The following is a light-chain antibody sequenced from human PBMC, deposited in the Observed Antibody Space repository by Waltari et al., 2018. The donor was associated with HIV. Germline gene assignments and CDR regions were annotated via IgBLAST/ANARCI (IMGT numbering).Light chain of an antibody. Sequence: SYELTQPPSVSVSPGQPARITCSGDALPKQYAHWYQPKPGQAPGVVIYKDSERPSRIPERFSGSSSGTTVTLTISGVQAEDEADYYCHSADISGTHRVFGGGTKLTVL. CDR3: HSADISGTHRV. CDR2: KDS. V-gene: IGLV3-25*03. J-gene: IGLJ3*02. CDR1: ALPKQY.